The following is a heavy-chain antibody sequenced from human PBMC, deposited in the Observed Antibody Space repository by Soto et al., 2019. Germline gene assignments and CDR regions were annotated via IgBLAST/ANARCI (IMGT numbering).Heavy chain of an antibody. J-gene: IGHJ5*02. V-gene: IGHV1-18*01. D-gene: IGHD2-2*01. CDR2: ISAYNGNT. CDR3: ARDHPPLGYCSSTSCQQDWFDP. Sequence: QVQLVQSGAEVKKPGASVKVSCKASGYTFTSYGISWVRQAPGQGLEWMGWISAYNGNTNYAQKLQGRVTMTTDTSTSTAYMERRSLRSDDTAVYYCARDHPPLGYCSSTSCQQDWFDPWGQGTLVTVSS. CDR1: GYTFTSYG.